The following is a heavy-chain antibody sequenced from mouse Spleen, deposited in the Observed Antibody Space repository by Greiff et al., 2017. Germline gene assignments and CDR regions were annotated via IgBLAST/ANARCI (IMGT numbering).Heavy chain of an antibody. Sequence: QVQLKESGPGLVAPSQSLSITCTVSGFSLTNYAVHWVRRSPGKGLEWLGVIWSDGSTDYNAAFISRLSISKDNSKSQVFFKMNSLQADDTAIYYCARNSGRYDVGYWYFDVWGAGTTVTVSS. CDR1: GFSLTNYA. CDR2: IWSDGST. CDR3: ARNSGRYDVGYWYFDV. V-gene: IGHV2-4-1*01. J-gene: IGHJ1*01. D-gene: IGHD2-14*01.